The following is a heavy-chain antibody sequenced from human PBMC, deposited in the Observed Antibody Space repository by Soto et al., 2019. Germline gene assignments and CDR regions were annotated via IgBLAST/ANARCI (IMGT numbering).Heavy chain of an antibody. CDR3: ARGKGTQRY. CDR1: CVSLTSYY. J-gene: IGHJ4*02. D-gene: IGHD3-10*01. Sequence: SETLSLTCSVSCVSLTSYYWSWIRQTAGKTLEWIGCIFYNGTTNYNPSLKSRVTISLDMSKNQFSLKLKSVSAEDTALYYCARGKGTQRYWVPGNLVA. V-gene: IGHV4-59*01. CDR2: IFYNGTT.